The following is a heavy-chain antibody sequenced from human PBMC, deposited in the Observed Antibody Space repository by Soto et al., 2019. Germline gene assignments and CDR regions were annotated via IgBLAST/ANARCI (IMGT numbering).Heavy chain of an antibody. CDR1: GYTFTGYY. D-gene: IGHD3-3*01. Sequence: ASVKVSCKASGYTFTGYYMHWVRQAPGQGLEWMGWINPNSGGTNYAQKFQGRVTMTRDTSISTAYMELSRLRSDDTAVYYCASSPVWSGYYSSVGYFDYWGQGTLVTVPS. V-gene: IGHV1-2*02. CDR2: INPNSGGT. J-gene: IGHJ4*02. CDR3: ASSPVWSGYYSSVGYFDY.